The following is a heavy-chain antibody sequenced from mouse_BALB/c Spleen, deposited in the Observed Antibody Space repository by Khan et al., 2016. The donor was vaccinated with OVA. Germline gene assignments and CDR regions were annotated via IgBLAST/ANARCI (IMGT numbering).Heavy chain of an antibody. V-gene: IGHV1-26*01. CDR2: VNPNTDNI. CDR1: GYSFTLYY. J-gene: IGHJ3*01. CDR3: ARGYDFFAS. Sequence: MQLQQSGPDLVKPGASVKISCKASGYSFTLYYMSWVKQSHGKSLEWIGRVNPNTDNINYNQEFKGKAILTVDKSSNTAYMELRSLTSEDSAVYCCARGYDFFASWGQGTLVTVSA. D-gene: IGHD2-14*01.